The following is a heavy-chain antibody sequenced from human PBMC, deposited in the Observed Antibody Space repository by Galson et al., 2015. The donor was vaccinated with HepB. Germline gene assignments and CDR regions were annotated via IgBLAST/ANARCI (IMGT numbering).Heavy chain of an antibody. J-gene: IGHJ4*02. D-gene: IGHD3-22*01. V-gene: IGHV1-18*01. CDR1: GGTFSSYA. Sequence: SVKVSCKASGGTFSSYAISWVRQAPGQGLEWMGGISAYNGNTNYAQKLQGRVTMTTDTSTSTAYMELRSLRSDDTAVYYCARVGDDSSGYYSYYFDYWGQGTLVTVSS. CDR3: ARVGDDSSGYYSYYFDY. CDR2: ISAYNGNT.